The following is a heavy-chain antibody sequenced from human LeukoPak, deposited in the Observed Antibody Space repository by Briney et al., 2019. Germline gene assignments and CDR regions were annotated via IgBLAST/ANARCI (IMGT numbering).Heavy chain of an antibody. CDR3: ARNMVRGVTDSFDI. CDR2: VHYSGST. Sequence: SETLSLTCTVSGVSVSSDNYYWSWIRQPPGRGLEWVGCVHYSGSTNYSPSVKSRVTTSIDTSRNHFSLKLSSVTAADTAVYYCARNMVRGVTDSFDIWGQGTMVTVSS. V-gene: IGHV4-61*03. CDR1: GVSVSSDNYY. D-gene: IGHD3-10*01. J-gene: IGHJ3*02.